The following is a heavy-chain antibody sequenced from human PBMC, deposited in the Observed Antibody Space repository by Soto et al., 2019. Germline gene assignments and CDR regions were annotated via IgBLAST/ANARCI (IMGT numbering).Heavy chain of an antibody. D-gene: IGHD3-9*01. Sequence: SETLSLTCTVSGGSVSSGTYYWGWIRQPPGKGLEWIGYIYYSGSTNYNPSLKNRVTMSIDTSKNHFSLNLSSMTAADTAVYYCARTEAGYFDYWGQGTLVTVSS. CDR1: GGSVSSGTYY. J-gene: IGHJ4*02. CDR3: ARTEAGYFDY. V-gene: IGHV4-61*03. CDR2: IYYSGST.